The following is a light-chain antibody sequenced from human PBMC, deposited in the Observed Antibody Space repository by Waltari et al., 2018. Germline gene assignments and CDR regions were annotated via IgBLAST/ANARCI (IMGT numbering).Light chain of an antibody. CDR3: QQSYSTPPRT. V-gene: IGKV1-39*01. CDR2: AAS. J-gene: IGKJ1*01. Sequence: DIQMTQSPSSLSASVGDRVTITCRASQSISSYLNWYQLKPGKAPKLLISAASSLQRGVPSRFSGSGSGTDFTLTISSLQPEDFATYYCQQSYSTPPRTFGQGTKVEIK. CDR1: QSISSY.